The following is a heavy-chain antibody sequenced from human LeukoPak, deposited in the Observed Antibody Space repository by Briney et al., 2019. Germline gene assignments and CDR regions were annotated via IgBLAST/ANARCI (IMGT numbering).Heavy chain of an antibody. CDR2: IRYDGSKK. V-gene: IGHV3-30*02. CDR1: AFTFRSYG. CDR3: ATPYGSGSYYNL. Sequence: PGGSLRLSCAASAFTFRSYGMHWVRQAPGKGLEWVTFIRYDGSKKYYADSVKGRFTISRDNSKNTLYLQMNSLRAEDTAVYYCATPYGSGSYYNLWGQGTLVTVSS. D-gene: IGHD3-10*01. J-gene: IGHJ4*02.